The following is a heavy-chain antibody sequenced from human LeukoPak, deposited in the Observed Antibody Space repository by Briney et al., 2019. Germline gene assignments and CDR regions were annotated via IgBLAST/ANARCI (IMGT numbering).Heavy chain of an antibody. Sequence: ASVKVSCKASGYTFTSYYMLWVRQAPGQGLEWMGIINPSGGSTSYAQKFQGRVTMTRDMSTSTVYMELSSLRSEDTAVYYCARSGTGVLIWFDPWGQGTLVTVSS. D-gene: IGHD1-26*01. CDR3: ARSGTGVLIWFDP. V-gene: IGHV1-46*01. CDR1: GYTFTSYY. J-gene: IGHJ5*02. CDR2: INPSGGST.